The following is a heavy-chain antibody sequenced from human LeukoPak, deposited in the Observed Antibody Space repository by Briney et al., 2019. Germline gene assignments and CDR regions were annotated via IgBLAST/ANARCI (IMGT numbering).Heavy chain of an antibody. CDR3: AKDTLEYSGSYFDY. D-gene: IGHD1-26*01. Sequence: PGRSLRLSCAASGFTFSSYGMHWVRQAPGKGLEWVAVIWYDGSNKYYADSVKGRFTISRDNSKNTLYLQMNSLRAEDTAVYYCAKDTLEYSGSYFDYWGQGTLVTVSS. CDR2: IWYDGSNK. J-gene: IGHJ4*02. V-gene: IGHV3-33*06. CDR1: GFTFSSYG.